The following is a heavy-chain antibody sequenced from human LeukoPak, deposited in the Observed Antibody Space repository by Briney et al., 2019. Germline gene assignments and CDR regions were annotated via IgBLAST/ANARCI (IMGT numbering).Heavy chain of an antibody. V-gene: IGHV3-74*01. D-gene: IGHD6-19*01. CDR2: INTDGTVT. J-gene: IGHJ4*02. Sequence: GWFVTLSSASSGFTFSKYWQLWVRQAPGKGLERVSRINTDGTVTTYADSVKGRFTVSRDNADNTMFLQMNSVRDEDTAVYYCATKQWLAPPPDSWGQGTPVTVSS. CDR1: GFTFSKYW. CDR3: ATKQWLAPPPDS.